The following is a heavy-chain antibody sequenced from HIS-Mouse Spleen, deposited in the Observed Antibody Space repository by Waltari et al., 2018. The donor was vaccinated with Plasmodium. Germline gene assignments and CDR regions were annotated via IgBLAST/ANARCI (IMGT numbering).Heavy chain of an antibody. Sequence: LQLQESGPGLVKPSETLSLTCTVSGGSISSSRYYWGWIRQPPGKGLEWIGRIKSKTDGGTTDYAAPVKGRFTISRDDSKNTLYLQMNSLKTEDTAVYYCTTGLGAFDIWGQGTMVTVSS. CDR1: GGSISSSRYY. CDR3: TTGLGAFDI. V-gene: IGHV3-15*01. CDR2: IKSKTDGGTT. J-gene: IGHJ3*02.